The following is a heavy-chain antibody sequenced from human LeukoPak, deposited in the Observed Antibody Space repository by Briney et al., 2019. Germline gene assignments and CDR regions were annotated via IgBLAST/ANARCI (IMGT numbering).Heavy chain of an antibody. CDR1: GGSINSYY. CDR3: ARDVSLAGLDAFEI. D-gene: IGHD6-19*01. J-gene: IGHJ3*02. Sequence: SETLSLTCTVSGGSINSYYWSWIRQPPWKGLEWIGCMYYSGSTNYSPSLKSRVTISLDTSKNQFSLKLRSVTAADTAVYYCARDVSLAGLDAFEIWGQGTMVTVSS. V-gene: IGHV4-59*01. CDR2: MYYSGST.